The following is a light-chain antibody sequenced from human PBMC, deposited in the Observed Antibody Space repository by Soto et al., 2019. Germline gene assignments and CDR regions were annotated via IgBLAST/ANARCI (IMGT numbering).Light chain of an antibody. CDR2: DAS. Sequence: EIVLTQSPATLSLSPGERATLSCRASQSVSNYLAWYQQKPGQAPRLLISDASNRATGIPVRFSGSGSGTDFTLTISRLEPEDFAVYYCQQYKNGWTFGQGTKVDI. V-gene: IGKV3-11*01. CDR1: QSVSNY. J-gene: IGKJ1*01. CDR3: QQYKNGWT.